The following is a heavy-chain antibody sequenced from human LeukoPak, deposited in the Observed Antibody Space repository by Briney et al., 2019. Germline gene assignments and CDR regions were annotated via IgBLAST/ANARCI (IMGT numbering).Heavy chain of an antibody. CDR1: GGSISGDY. D-gene: IGHD2-2*01. Sequence: PSETLSFTCTVSGGSISGDYWSWIRQSLQGLEWIGYIYYSGSTNYNPSLKSRVTISVDTSKNQFSLKLSSVTAADTAVYYCARYPMTYCSSSSCTDYWGQGTLVTVSS. CDR3: ARYPMTYCSSSSCTDY. CDR2: IYYSGST. J-gene: IGHJ4*02. V-gene: IGHV4-59*08.